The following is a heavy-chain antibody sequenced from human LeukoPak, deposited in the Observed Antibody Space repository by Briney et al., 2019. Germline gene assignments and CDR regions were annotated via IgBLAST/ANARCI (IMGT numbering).Heavy chain of an antibody. CDR1: GYTFTSYG. CDR2: ISDYNGNT. D-gene: IGHD4-11*01. Sequence: ASVKVPCKASGYTFTSYGISWVRQAPGQGLDWMGWISDYNGNTNYAQKLEGRVTMTTDTSTSTAYMELRSLRSDDTAVYYCARDLYRDSLPVSWFDPWGQGTLVTVSS. V-gene: IGHV1-18*01. CDR3: ARDLYRDSLPVSWFDP. J-gene: IGHJ5*02.